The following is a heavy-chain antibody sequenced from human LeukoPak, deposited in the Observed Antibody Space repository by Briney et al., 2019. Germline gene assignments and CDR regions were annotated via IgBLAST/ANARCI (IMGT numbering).Heavy chain of an antibody. CDR2: VADDEKTI. J-gene: IGHJ4*02. Sequence: GGSLRLSCVAPGFTFTGHSMHWVRQAPGKGLEWVAVVADDEKTIFYADSLKGRFTVSRDNSKNTVYLQMNSLRDEDTAVYYCAREKQSGGTPFDYWGQGSLVTVSS. CDR3: AREKQSGGTPFDY. D-gene: IGHD1-26*01. V-gene: IGHV3-30*04. CDR1: GFTFTGHS.